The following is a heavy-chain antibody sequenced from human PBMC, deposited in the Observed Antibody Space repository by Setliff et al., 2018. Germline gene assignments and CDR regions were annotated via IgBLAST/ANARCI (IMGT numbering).Heavy chain of an antibody. CDR2: MDYSAIT. D-gene: IGHD3-10*01. CDR1: GGSITSYY. J-gene: IGHJ4*02. Sequence: SETLSLTCTVSGGSITSYYWSWIRQPPGRGLEWIGFMDYSAITNYNPSLKSRVTMSVDTSNNQFSLKLNSVTAADTAVYYCARGITSVSWTPRYWGRGTLVTVSS. CDR3: ARGITSVSWTPRY. V-gene: IGHV4-59*01.